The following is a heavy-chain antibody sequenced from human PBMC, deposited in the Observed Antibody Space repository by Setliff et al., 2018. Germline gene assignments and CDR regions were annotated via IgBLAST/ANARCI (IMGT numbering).Heavy chain of an antibody. CDR1: GDSISDAS. J-gene: IGHJ4*02. Sequence: NPSETLSLTCSVSGDSISDASICGWIRQPPGKGLEFIGYVYYSGAANYDPSFKSRVTMSVDTSKAQFSLKLTSLTAADTAVYYCARGGTYRYFDYWGQGARVTVS. CDR3: ARGGTYRYFDY. CDR2: VYYSGAA. V-gene: IGHV4-59*01.